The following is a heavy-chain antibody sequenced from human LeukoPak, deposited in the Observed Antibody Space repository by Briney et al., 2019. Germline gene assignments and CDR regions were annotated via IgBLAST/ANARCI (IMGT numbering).Heavy chain of an antibody. CDR2: INPSGGST. CDR1: GYTFTVYY. CDR3: AREDVVLVDAVRYYYYGMDV. V-gene: IGHV1-46*01. Sequence: ASVKVSCKASGYTFTVYYIHWVRQAPGQGLEWMGIINPSGGSTSYAQKFQDRVTMTRDTSTSTVYMELSSLKSEDTAVYYCAREDVVLVDAVRYYYYGMDVWGQGTTVTVSS. J-gene: IGHJ6*02. D-gene: IGHD2-8*01.